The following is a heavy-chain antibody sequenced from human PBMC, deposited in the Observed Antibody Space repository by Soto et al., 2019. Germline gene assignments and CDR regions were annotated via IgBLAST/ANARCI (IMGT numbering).Heavy chain of an antibody. CDR2: ISAYNGNT. D-gene: IGHD3-10*01. CDR3: ARVLGTVRGVIIYPPDFDY. Sequence: RASVKVSCKASGYTFTSYGISWVRQAPGQGLEWMGWISAYNGNTNYAQKLQGRVTMTTDTSTSTAYMELRSLRSDDTAVYYCARVLGTVRGVIIYPPDFDYWGQGTLVTVSS. CDR1: GYTFTSYG. J-gene: IGHJ4*02. V-gene: IGHV1-18*01.